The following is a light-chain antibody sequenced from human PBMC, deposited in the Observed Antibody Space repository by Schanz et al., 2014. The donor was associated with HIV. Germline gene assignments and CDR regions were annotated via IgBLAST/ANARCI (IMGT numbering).Light chain of an antibody. Sequence: QSVLTQPPSVSGAPGQGVTISCPGSSSNIGAGYDVHWYQQPPGTAPKLLIYGNSNRPSGVPDRFSASKSGTSASLAITGLQADDEGDYYCQSYDSSLSGSVVFGGGTKLTVL. J-gene: IGLJ2*01. CDR1: SSNIGAGYD. CDR3: QSYDSSLSGSVV. CDR2: GNS. V-gene: IGLV1-40*01.